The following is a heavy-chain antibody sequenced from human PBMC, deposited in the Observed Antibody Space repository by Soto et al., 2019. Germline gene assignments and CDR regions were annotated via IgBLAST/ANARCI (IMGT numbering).Heavy chain of an antibody. V-gene: IGHV3-30*18. CDR2: ISNDGSNK. D-gene: IGHD3-10*01. CDR1: GFTFSTYG. J-gene: IGHJ6*02. CDR3: AKDRRVRGVGGIFYYYYGMDV. Sequence: QVQLVQSGGGVVQPGRSLRLSCVGSGFTFSTYGTHWVRQAPGKGLEWVAVISNDGSNKYYADSLKGRFTISRDNSKNTLYLKMNSLRTEDTAVYYCAKDRRVRGVGGIFYYYYGMDVWGQGTAVTVSS.